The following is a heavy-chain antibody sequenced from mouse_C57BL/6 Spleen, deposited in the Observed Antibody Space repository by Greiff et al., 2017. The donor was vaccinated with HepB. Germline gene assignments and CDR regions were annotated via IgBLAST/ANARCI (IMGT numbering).Heavy chain of an antibody. V-gene: IGHV14-1*01. CDR3: TREDYGSSTGAMDY. D-gene: IGHD1-1*01. CDR1: GFNIKDYY. CDR2: IDPEDGDT. Sequence: VQLQQSGAELVRPGASVKLSCTASGFNIKDYYMHWVKQRPEQGLEWIGRIDPEDGDTEYAPKFQGKATMTADTSSNTAYLQLSSLTSEDTAVYYCTREDYGSSTGAMDYWGQGTSVTVSS. J-gene: IGHJ4*01.